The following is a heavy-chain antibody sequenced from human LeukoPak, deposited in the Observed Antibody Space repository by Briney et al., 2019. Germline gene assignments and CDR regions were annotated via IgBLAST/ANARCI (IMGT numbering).Heavy chain of an antibody. CDR1: GGSISSYY. Sequence: SETLSLTCTVSGGSISSYYWSSIRQPPGKGLEWIGYIYYSGSTNYNPSLKSRVTISVDTSKNQFSLKLSSVTAADTAVYYCAREGDGYFFDYWGQGTLVTVSS. CDR3: AREGDGYFFDY. V-gene: IGHV4-59*01. CDR2: IYYSGST. J-gene: IGHJ4*02. D-gene: IGHD5-24*01.